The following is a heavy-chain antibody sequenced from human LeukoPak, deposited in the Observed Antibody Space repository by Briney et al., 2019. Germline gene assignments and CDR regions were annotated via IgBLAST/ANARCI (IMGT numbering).Heavy chain of an antibody. Sequence: GGSLRLSCAASGFTFSSYSMNWVRQAPGKGLEWVSYISSSSSTIYYADSVKGRFTISRDNAKNSLYLQMNSLRAEDTAVYYCARDGYCSGGSCTSYYYYGMDVWGQGTTVTVSS. CDR3: ARDGYCSGGSCTSYYYYGMDV. V-gene: IGHV3-48*04. CDR1: GFTFSSYS. D-gene: IGHD2-15*01. CDR2: ISSSSSTI. J-gene: IGHJ6*02.